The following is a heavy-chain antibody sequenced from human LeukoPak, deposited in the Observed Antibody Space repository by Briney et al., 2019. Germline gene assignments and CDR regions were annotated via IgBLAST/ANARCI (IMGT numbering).Heavy chain of an antibody. CDR3: ARAWQKAFDI. CDR2: IKPDGSEK. CDR1: GFTFSADW. J-gene: IGHJ3*02. V-gene: IGHV3-7*04. Sequence: TGGSLRLSCAASGFTFSADWKNWVRQAPGKGLEWVASIKPDGSEKYYVDSVKGRFTMSRDNAKNLMYVQMNSLRAEDAAIYYCARAWQKAFDIWGQGTMVTVSS.